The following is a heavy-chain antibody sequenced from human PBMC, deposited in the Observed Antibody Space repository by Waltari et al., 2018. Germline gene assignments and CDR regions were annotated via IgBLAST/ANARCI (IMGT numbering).Heavy chain of an antibody. CDR3: ARANYYDSIYGMDV. D-gene: IGHD3-22*01. CDR1: GFTVSSNY. Sequence: EVQLVESGGGLIQPGGSLRLSCAASGFTVSSNYMSWVRQAPGKGLEWVSIIDSGGNTYYADAGKGRFTISRDDSMNTVYVQMNSLRAEDTALYYCARANYYDSIYGMDVWGQGTTVTVSS. V-gene: IGHV3-53*01. J-gene: IGHJ6*02. CDR2: IDSGGNT.